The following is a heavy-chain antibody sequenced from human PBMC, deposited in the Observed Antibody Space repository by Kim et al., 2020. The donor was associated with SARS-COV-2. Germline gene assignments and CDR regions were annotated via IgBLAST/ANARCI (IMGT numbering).Heavy chain of an antibody. J-gene: IGHJ4*02. CDR2: IYSGGST. Sequence: GGSLRLSCAASGFTVSSNYTSWVRQAPGKGLEWVSVIYSGGSTYYADSVKGRFTISRDNSKNTLYLQMNSLRAEDTAVYYCARTQVVPAAIAVAVGDYWGQGTLVTVSS. V-gene: IGHV3-66*01. CDR3: ARTQVVPAAIAVAVGDY. CDR1: GFTVSSNY. D-gene: IGHD2-2*02.